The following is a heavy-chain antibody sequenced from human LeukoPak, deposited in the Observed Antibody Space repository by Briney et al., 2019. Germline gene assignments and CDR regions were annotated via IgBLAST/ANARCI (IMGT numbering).Heavy chain of an antibody. CDR3: ARSPPAYDSSGYYIYYFDY. D-gene: IGHD3-22*01. J-gene: IGHJ4*02. V-gene: IGHV4-30-2*01. CDR2: IYHSGST. CDR1: GGSISSGGYS. Sequence: SQTLSLTCAVSGGSISSGGYSWRWLRQPPGKGLEWIGYIYHSGSTYYNPSLKSRVTISVDRSKNQFSLKLSSVTAADTAVYYCARSPPAYDSSGYYIYYFDYWGQGTLVTVSS.